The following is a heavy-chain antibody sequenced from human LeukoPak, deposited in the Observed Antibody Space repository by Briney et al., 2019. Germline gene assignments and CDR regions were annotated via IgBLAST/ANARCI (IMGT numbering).Heavy chain of an antibody. CDR1: GGSISSYY. J-gene: IGHJ6*02. Sequence: SETLSLTCTVSGGSISSYYWSWIRQPPGKGREWIGYIYYSGSTNYNPSLKSRVTISVDTSKNQFSLKLSSVTAADTAVYYCARDHRSSFLLVDGYYYYYYGMDVWGQGTTVTVSS. V-gene: IGHV4-59*01. D-gene: IGHD2-2*01. CDR2: IYYSGST. CDR3: ARDHRSSFLLVDGYYYYYYGMDV.